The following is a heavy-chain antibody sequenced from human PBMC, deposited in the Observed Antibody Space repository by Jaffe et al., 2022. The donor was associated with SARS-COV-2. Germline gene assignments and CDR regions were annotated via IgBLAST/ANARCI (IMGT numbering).Heavy chain of an antibody. V-gene: IGHV3-21*01. CDR2: ISSSSSYI. J-gene: IGHJ6*02. Sequence: EVQLVESGGGLVKPGGSLRLSCAASGFTFSSYSMNWVRQAPGKGLEWVSSISSSSSYIYYADSVKGRFTISRDNAKNSLYLQMNSLRAEDTAVYYCARDRGGYSSSWYRTSYYYYYYGMDVWGQGTTVTVSS. CDR3: ARDRGGYSSSWYRTSYYYYYYGMDV. D-gene: IGHD6-13*01. CDR1: GFTFSSYS.